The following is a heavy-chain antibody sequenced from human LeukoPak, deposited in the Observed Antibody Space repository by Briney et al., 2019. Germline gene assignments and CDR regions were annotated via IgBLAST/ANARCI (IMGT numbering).Heavy chain of an antibody. CDR2: IYHSGST. CDR1: GGPISSGGYS. D-gene: IGHD4-17*01. Sequence: SETLSLTCAVSGGPISSGGYSWSWIRQPPGKGLEWIGYIYHSGSTYYNPSLKSRVTISVDRSKNQFSLKLSSVTAADTAFYYCARAPGDYGWFDPWGQGTLVTVSS. J-gene: IGHJ5*02. CDR3: ARAPGDYGWFDP. V-gene: IGHV4-30-2*01.